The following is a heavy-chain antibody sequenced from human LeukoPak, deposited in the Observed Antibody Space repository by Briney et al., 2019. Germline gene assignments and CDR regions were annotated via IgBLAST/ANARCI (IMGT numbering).Heavy chain of an antibody. J-gene: IGHJ4*02. CDR1: DGSISSGSYY. CDR3: ARARAGVAFDY. Sequence: SETLSLTCSVSDGSISSGSYYLNWIRQPPGKGLEWIGQIYDSGSTNYNPSLKSRVTISVDTSKNQISLKLSSVTPADTAVYYCARARAGVAFDYWGQGTLGTVSS. D-gene: IGHD3-3*01. V-gene: IGHV4-61*01. CDR2: IYDSGST.